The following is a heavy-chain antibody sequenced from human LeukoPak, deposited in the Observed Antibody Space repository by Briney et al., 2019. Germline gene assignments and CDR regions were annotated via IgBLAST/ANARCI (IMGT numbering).Heavy chain of an antibody. D-gene: IGHD3-9*01. CDR3: ARVDPSYDILTGGYYYGMDV. V-gene: IGHV3-11*01. CDR2: ISSSGSTI. CDR1: GFTFSDYY. J-gene: IGHJ6*02. Sequence: PGGSLRLSCAASGFTFSDYYMSWIRQAPGKGLEWVSYISSSGSTIYYADSVKGRFTISRDNAKNSLYLQMNSLRAEGTAVYYCARVDPSYDILTGGYYYGMDVWGQGTTVTVCS.